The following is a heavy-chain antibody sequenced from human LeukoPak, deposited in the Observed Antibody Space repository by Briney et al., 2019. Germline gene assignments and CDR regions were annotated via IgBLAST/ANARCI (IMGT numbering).Heavy chain of an antibody. CDR2: ISAYNGNT. V-gene: IGHV1-18*01. D-gene: IGHD1-26*01. J-gene: IGHJ3*02. Sequence: GASVKVSCKASGYTFTSYGISWVRQAPGQGLEWMGWISAYNGNTNYAQKLQGRVTITRNTSISTAYMELSSLRSEDTAVYYCAREGIVGAVRTFDIWGQGTMVTVSS. CDR3: AREGIVGAVRTFDI. CDR1: GYTFTSYG.